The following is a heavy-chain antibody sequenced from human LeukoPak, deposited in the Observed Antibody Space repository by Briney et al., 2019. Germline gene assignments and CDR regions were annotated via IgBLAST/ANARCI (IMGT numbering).Heavy chain of an antibody. CDR2: INHSGST. D-gene: IGHD3-3*01. J-gene: IGHJ4*02. Sequence: PSETLSLTCAVYGGSFSGYYWSWIRQPPGKGLEWIGEINHSGSTNYNPSLKSRVTMSLDTSKNQFSLKLTSVTAADTAVYYCAFWSGYYSGPGEYNWGQGTLVTVSS. CDR3: AFWSGYYSGPGEYN. CDR1: GGSFSGYY. V-gene: IGHV4-34*01.